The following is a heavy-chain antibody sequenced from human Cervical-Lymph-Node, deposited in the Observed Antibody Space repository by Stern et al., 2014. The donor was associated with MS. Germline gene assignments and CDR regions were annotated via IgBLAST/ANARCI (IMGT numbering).Heavy chain of an antibody. CDR1: GFNFNNSG. CDR3: SKQGL. Sequence: VQLVESGGGGVPPGKSLRLSCVGSGFNFNNSGIHWVRQAPGKGLEWLAAISYDGTKKFYADSVKGRFTISRDNSRNILYLQINSLKGDDTAVYFCSKQGLWGQGTLVTVSS. V-gene: IGHV3-30*18. J-gene: IGHJ4*02. CDR2: ISYDGTKK.